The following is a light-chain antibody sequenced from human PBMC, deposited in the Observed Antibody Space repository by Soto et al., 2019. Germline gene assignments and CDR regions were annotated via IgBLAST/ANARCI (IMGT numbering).Light chain of an antibody. CDR1: QSVSSS. Sequence: EIVLTQYPGTLSLSPGEGATLSCRASQSVSSSYIAWYQQRPGQTPSLLIYGASTRATGVPARFSGSGSGTEFTLTISSLQSEDFAVYYCQQYNNWPPITFGQGTRLEIK. V-gene: IGKV3D-15*01. CDR2: GAS. CDR3: QQYNNWPPIT. J-gene: IGKJ5*01.